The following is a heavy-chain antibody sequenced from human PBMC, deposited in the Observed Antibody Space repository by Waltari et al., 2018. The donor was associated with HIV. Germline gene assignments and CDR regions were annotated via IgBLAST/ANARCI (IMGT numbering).Heavy chain of an antibody. CDR2: IYPDDTT. Sequence: EVLLAESGGGLIQPGGSLGLSCSASISSISAKHVTWFRQAPGGSLEWVAVIYPDDTTHYADSVSGRFTISRAKSRTKVFLLMNSLFVDDTATYFCATGVRYYGPWGQGTRVTVSS. CDR3: ATGVRYYGP. CDR1: ISSISAKH. J-gene: IGHJ5*02. V-gene: IGHV3-53*01. D-gene: IGHD3-22*01.